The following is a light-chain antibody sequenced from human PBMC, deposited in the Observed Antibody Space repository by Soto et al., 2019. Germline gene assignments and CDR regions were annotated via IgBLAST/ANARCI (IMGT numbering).Light chain of an antibody. J-gene: IGKJ5*01. Sequence: EIVLTQSPGTLSLSPGERATLSCRASQSVSSSYLAWYQQKPGQAPRLLIYGASSRATAIPDRFSGSGSGTDFTLTISRLEPEDFAVYYCQQYGSSRITFGQGTRLEMK. CDR3: QQYGSSRIT. V-gene: IGKV3-20*01. CDR1: QSVSSSY. CDR2: GAS.